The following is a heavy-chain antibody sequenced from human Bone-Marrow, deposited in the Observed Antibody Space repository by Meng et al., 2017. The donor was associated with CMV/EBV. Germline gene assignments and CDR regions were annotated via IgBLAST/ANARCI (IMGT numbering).Heavy chain of an antibody. V-gene: IGHV1-2*02. CDR2: INPNSGGT. CDR3: ARVSSSSTSRNPRYYYYYGMDV. J-gene: IGHJ6*02. D-gene: IGHD2-2*01. Sequence: ASVKVSCKASGYTFTGYYMHWVRQAPGQGLEWMGWINPNSGGTNYAQKFQGRVTMTRDTSTSTVYMELSSLRSEDTAVYYCARVSSSSTSRNPRYYYYYGMDVWGQGTTVTVSS. CDR1: GYTFTGYY.